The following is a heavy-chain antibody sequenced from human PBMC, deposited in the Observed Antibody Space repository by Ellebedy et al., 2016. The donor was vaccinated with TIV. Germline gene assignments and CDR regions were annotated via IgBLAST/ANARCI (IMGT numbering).Heavy chain of an antibody. J-gene: IGHJ6*02. Sequence: GESLKISCAASGFTFSSYSMNWVRQAPGKGLEWVSYISSSSSTIYYADSVKGRFTISRDNAKNSLYLQMSSLRAEDTAVYYCAVGASGYYYYYGMDVWGQGTTVTVSS. V-gene: IGHV3-48*04. CDR3: AVGASGYYYYYGMDV. CDR1: GFTFSSYS. CDR2: ISSSSSTI. D-gene: IGHD1-26*01.